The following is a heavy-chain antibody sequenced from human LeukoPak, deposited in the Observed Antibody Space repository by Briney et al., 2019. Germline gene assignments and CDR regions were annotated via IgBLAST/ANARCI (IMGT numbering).Heavy chain of an antibody. D-gene: IGHD2-15*01. Sequence: EASVKVSCKASGYTFTSYGISWVRQAPGQGLEWMAWINLNSGYTNYAQKFQGRVIMTRDTSTNTAYMEVPNLTSDNTAMYFCVTSTGYSSTWGAFDIWGQGTMITVSS. V-gene: IGHV1-18*01. CDR1: GYTFTSYG. J-gene: IGHJ3*02. CDR2: INLNSGYT. CDR3: VTSTGYSSTWGAFDI.